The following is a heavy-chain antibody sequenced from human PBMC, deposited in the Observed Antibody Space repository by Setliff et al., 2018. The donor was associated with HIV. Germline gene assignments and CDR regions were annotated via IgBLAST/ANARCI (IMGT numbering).Heavy chain of an antibody. D-gene: IGHD1-26*01. CDR1: GFTFHSYG. V-gene: IGHV3-33*01. J-gene: IGHJ2*01. CDR3: ARDRDTTTWYFDL. Sequence: PGGSLRLSCAASGFTFHSYGMHWVRQAPGKGLEWVAVIWYDGRNKYYADSVKGRFTISRDNSKNPLYLQINSLRAEDTAVYYCARDRDTTTWYFDLWGRGTLVTVSS. CDR2: IWYDGRNK.